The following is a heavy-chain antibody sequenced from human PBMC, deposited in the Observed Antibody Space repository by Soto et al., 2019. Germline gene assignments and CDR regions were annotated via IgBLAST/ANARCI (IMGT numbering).Heavy chain of an antibody. CDR1: GGTFSSYA. Sequence: QVQLVQSAAEVRQPASSVKVSCKTSGGTFSSYAISWVRQAPGQGLEWMGGIVPIVDTSTCAQKFQGRVTITADESTSTVYMELSSLRSDDTAVYYCVRVVAIPGYPDNWGQGTLVTVSS. V-gene: IGHV1-69*12. J-gene: IGHJ4*02. CDR3: VRVVAIPGYPDN. D-gene: IGHD5-12*01. CDR2: IVPIVDTS.